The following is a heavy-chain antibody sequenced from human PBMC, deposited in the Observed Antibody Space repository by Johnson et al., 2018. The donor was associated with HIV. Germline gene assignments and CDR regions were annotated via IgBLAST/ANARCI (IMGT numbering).Heavy chain of an antibody. CDR2: IRYDGSNK. CDR3: AREGWELPRTGFDV. J-gene: IGHJ3*01. Sequence: QVQLVESGGGVLQPGGSLRLSCAASGFTFSSYGMHWVRQAPGKGLEWVAFIRYDGSNKYYADSVTGRFTISRDNSKNTLYLQMNSLRAEDTAVFYCAREGWELPRTGFDVWGLGTMVTVSS. CDR1: GFTFSSYG. V-gene: IGHV3-30*02. D-gene: IGHD1-26*01.